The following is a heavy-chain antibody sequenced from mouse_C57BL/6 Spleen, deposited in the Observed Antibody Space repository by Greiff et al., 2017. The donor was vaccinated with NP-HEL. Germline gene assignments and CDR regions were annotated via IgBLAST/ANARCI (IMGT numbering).Heavy chain of an antibody. CDR2: IDPSDSET. V-gene: IGHV1-52*01. J-gene: IGHJ3*01. D-gene: IGHD2-4*01. CDR1: GYTFTSYW. Sequence: QVQLQQPGAERGRPGSSVKRSCKASGYTFTSYWMHWVKQRPIQGLEWIGNIDPSDSETHYNQKFKDKATLTVDKSSSTAYMQLSSLTSEDSAVYYCARGYDYGFAYWGQGTLVTVSA. CDR3: ARGYDYGFAY.